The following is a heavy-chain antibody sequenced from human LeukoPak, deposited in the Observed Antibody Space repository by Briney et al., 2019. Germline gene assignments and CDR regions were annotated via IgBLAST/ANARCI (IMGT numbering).Heavy chain of an antibody. CDR1: GGSFSGYY. CDR3: ARGPHGSSGFTRNYYYYYGMDV. Sequence: PSETLSLTCAVYGGSFSGYYWSWIRQPPGKGLECIGEINHSGSTNYNPSLKSRVTISVDTSKNQFSLKLSSVTAADTAVYYCARGPHGSSGFTRNYYYYYGMDVLGQGTTVTVSS. D-gene: IGHD3-22*01. V-gene: IGHV4-34*01. CDR2: INHSGST. J-gene: IGHJ6*02.